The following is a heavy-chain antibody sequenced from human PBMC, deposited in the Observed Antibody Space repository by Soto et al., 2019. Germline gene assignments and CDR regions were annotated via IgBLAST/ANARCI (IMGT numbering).Heavy chain of an antibody. CDR2: INHSGST. D-gene: IGHD2-15*01. V-gene: IGHV4-34*01. CDR1: GGSFSGYY. J-gene: IGHJ6*03. CDR3: ARSRSHCSGGSCLSYYYYMDV. Sequence: QVQLQQWGAGLLKPSETLSLTCAVYGGSFSGYYWSWIRQPPGKGLEWIGEINHSGSTNYNPSLMSRVTISVDTSKNQFSLKLSSVTAADTAVYYCARSRSHCSGGSCLSYYYYMDVWGKGTTVTVSS.